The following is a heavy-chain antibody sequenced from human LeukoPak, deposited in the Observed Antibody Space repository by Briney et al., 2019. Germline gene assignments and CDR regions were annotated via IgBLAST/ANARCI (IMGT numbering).Heavy chain of an antibody. Sequence: GGSLRLSCAASGFTFSSYMMTWVRQAPGKGLEWVSTISSNGDNTYYADSVKGRFTISRDNSKNTLYLQMSSLRAEDTAVYYCARDLGYYSDYWGQGTLVTVSS. J-gene: IGHJ4*02. D-gene: IGHD3-16*01. CDR1: GFTFSSYM. CDR2: ISSNGDNT. V-gene: IGHV3-23*01. CDR3: ARDLGYYSDY.